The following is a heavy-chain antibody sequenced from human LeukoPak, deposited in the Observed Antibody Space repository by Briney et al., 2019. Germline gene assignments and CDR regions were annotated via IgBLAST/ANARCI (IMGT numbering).Heavy chain of an antibody. V-gene: IGHV4-61*01. CDR2: IYYSGST. J-gene: IGHJ4*02. CDR1: GGSVSSGSYY. CDR3: ASTSHDSSGYYPHNFDY. D-gene: IGHD3-22*01. Sequence: PSETLSLTCTVSGGSVSSGSYYWSWIRQPPGKGLEWIGYIYYSGSTNYNPSLKSRVTISVDTSKNQFSLKLSSVTAVDTAVYYCASTSHDSSGYYPHNFDYWGQGTLVTVSS.